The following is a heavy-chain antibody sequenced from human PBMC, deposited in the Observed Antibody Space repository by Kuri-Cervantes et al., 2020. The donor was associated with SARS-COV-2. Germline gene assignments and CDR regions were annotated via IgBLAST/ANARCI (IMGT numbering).Heavy chain of an antibody. D-gene: IGHD3-10*01. V-gene: IGHV4-61*05. Sequence: GSLRLSCTVSGGSISSSSYYWGWIRQPPGKGLEWIGYIYYSGSTNYNPSLKSRVTISVDTSKNQFSLKLSSVTAADTAVYYCARAKSVNYYYYYMDAWGKGTTVTVSS. CDR1: GGSISSSSYY. CDR3: ARAKSVNYYYYYMDA. CDR2: IYYSGST. J-gene: IGHJ6*03.